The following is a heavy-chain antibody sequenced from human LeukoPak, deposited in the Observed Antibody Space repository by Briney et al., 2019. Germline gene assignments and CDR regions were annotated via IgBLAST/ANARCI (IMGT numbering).Heavy chain of an antibody. J-gene: IGHJ6*03. CDR2: IRFDGSDK. D-gene: IGHD4/OR15-4a*01. CDR3: AKVLPLTFYYMDV. V-gene: IGHV3-30*02. Sequence: GGSLRLSCAASGFTFSRFGMHWVRQAPGKGLEWVAFIRFDGSDKYYADSVKGRFTISRDNSKNTLYLQMNSLRIEDTAMYYCAKVLPLTFYYMDVWGKGTTVTVSS. CDR1: GFTFSRFG.